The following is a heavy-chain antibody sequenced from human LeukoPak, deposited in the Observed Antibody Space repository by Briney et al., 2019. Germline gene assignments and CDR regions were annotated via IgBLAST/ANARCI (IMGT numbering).Heavy chain of an antibody. Sequence: GGSLRLSCAASGFTFDDYAMHWVRQAPGKGLEWVSGISWNSGSIGYADSVKGRFTISRDNAKNSLYLQMNSLRAEDTALYYCAKVGSTYDAFDIWGQGTMVTVSS. D-gene: IGHD3-10*01. J-gene: IGHJ3*02. CDR1: GFTFDDYA. V-gene: IGHV3-9*01. CDR2: ISWNSGSI. CDR3: AKVGSTYDAFDI.